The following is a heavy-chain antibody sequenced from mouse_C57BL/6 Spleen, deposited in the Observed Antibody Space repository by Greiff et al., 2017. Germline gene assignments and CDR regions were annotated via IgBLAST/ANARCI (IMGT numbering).Heavy chain of an antibody. Sequence: VQVVESGPELVKPGASVKISCKASGYAFSSSWMNWVKQRPGQGLEWIGRIYPGDGDTNYNGKFKGKATLTADKSSSTAYMQLSSLTSEDSAVYFCAPFITTLVIYYAMDYWGQGTSVTVSS. CDR2: IYPGDGDT. V-gene: IGHV1-82*01. CDR1: GYAFSSSW. CDR3: APFITTLVIYYAMDY. D-gene: IGHD1-1*01. J-gene: IGHJ4*01.